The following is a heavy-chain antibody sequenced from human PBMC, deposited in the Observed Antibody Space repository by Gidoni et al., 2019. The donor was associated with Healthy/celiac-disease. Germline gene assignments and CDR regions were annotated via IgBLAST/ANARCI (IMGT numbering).Heavy chain of an antibody. V-gene: IGHV3-15*01. CDR3: TTDATYYDCWSGTGGYYMDV. CDR1: GFHFSNAW. J-gene: IGHJ6*03. CDR2: IKSKTDGGTT. Sequence: EVQLVESGGGLVQPGGSLRLSCGASGFHFSNAWMSWVRQAPGKGLEWLGRIKSKTDGGTTDYAAPVKGRFTISRDDSKNTLYLQMNSLKTEDTAVYYCTTDATYYDCWSGTGGYYMDVWGKGTTVTVSS. D-gene: IGHD3-3*01.